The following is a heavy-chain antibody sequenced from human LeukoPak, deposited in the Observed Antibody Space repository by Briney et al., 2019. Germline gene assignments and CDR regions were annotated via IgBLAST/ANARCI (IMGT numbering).Heavy chain of an antibody. CDR1: GYTFTSYD. Sequence: ASVKVSCKASGYTFTSYDINWVRQATGQGLEWMGWMNPNSGNTGYAQKFQGRVTMTRNTSISTAYMELSRLRSDDTAVYYCARVPSSGWDIDYWGQGTLVTVSS. CDR3: ARVPSSGWDIDY. D-gene: IGHD6-19*01. CDR2: MNPNSGNT. J-gene: IGHJ4*02. V-gene: IGHV1-8*01.